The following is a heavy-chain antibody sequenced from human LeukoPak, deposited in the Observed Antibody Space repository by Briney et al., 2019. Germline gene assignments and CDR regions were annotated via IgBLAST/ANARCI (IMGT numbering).Heavy chain of an antibody. CDR2: ISGSGGST. CDR1: GFTFDDYG. J-gene: IGHJ4*02. D-gene: IGHD1-26*01. V-gene: IGHV3-23*01. CDR3: AREVGATLYYFDY. Sequence: HPGGSLRLSCAASGFTFDDYGMSWVRQAPGKGLEWVSAISGSGGSTYYADSVKGRFTISRDNSKNTLYLQMNSLRAEDTAVYYCAREVGATLYYFDYWGQGTLVTVSS.